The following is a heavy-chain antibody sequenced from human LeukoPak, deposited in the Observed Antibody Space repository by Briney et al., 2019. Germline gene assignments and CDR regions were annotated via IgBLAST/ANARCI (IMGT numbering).Heavy chain of an antibody. J-gene: IGHJ4*02. CDR3: AREGLNYDILTGYFPDY. D-gene: IGHD3-9*01. Sequence: SETLSLTCTVSGGSISSYYWSWIQQPAGKGLEWIGRIYTSGSTNYNPSLKSRVTMSVDTSKNQFSLKLSSVTAADTAVYYCAREGLNYDILTGYFPDYWGQGTLVTVSS. CDR1: GGSISSYY. CDR2: IYTSGST. V-gene: IGHV4-4*07.